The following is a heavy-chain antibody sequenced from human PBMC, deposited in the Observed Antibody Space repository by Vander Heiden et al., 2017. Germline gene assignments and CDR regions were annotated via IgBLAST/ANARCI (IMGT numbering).Heavy chain of an antibody. V-gene: IGHV4-34*01. Sequence: QVQLQLWGAGLLKPSETLSLTCAVYGGSFSGYYWSWIRQPPGKGLEWIGEINHSGSTNYNPSLKSRVTISVDTSKNQFSLKLSSVTAADTAVYYCARDRGYYYYYGMDVWGQGTTVTVSS. D-gene: IGHD3-10*01. CDR3: ARDRGYYYYYGMDV. J-gene: IGHJ6*02. CDR2: INHSGST. CDR1: GGSFSGYY.